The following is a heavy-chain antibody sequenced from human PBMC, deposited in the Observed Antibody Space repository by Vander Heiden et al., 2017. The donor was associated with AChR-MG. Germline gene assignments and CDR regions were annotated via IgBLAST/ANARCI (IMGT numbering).Heavy chain of an antibody. D-gene: IGHD3-3*01. CDR3: ASLPYYDFWSGPTPPFDY. Sequence: QVQLVESGGGLVKPGGSLRLSCAASGFTFSYYYMSWIRQGPGKGLEWVSYIRSSGRTIYYADSVKGRFTISRDNAKNSLYLQMNSLRAEDTAVYYCASLPYYDFWSGPTPPFDYWGQGTLVTVSS. V-gene: IGHV3-11*01. CDR2: IRSSGRTI. J-gene: IGHJ4*02. CDR1: GFTFSYYY.